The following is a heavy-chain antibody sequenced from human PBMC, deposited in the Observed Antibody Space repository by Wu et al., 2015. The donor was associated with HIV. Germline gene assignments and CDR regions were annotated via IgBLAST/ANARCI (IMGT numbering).Heavy chain of an antibody. CDR1: GYTFSAHY. J-gene: IGHJ6*04. V-gene: IGHV1-2*02. Sequence: QVQLVQSGTEMKKSGASLKVSCKTSGYTFSAHYIHWVRQAPGQGLEWMGWINPDSGATKFAQAFQGRITLTRDTSNQHKVNLLWSXWETSENTATKYYCARDWQFKSLLAKFFFILDIWGNGTTVIVSP. CDR2: INPDSGAT. CDR3: YYCARDWQFKSLLAKFFFILDI. D-gene: IGHD2/OR15-2a*01.